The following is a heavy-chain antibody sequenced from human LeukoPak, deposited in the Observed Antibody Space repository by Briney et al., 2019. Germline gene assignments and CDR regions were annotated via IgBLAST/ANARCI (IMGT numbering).Heavy chain of an antibody. D-gene: IGHD3-3*01. CDR3: ARVGFYDFWSGINIFDY. CDR1: GFTFSSYS. J-gene: IGHJ4*02. V-gene: IGHV3-21*04. Sequence: GGSLRLSCAASGFTFSSYSVNRVRQAPGKGLEWVSSITSSSSTYYSDSVKGRFTISRDNAKSSLYLQMNSLRVEDTAVYYCARVGFYDFWSGINIFDYWGQGTLVTVSS. CDR2: ITSSSST.